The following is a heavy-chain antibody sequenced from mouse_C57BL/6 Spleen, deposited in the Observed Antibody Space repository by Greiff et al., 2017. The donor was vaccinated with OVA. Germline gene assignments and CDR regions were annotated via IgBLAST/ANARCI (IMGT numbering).Heavy chain of an antibody. CDR1: GYAFSSSW. D-gene: IGHD2-3*01. CDR3: ARSGGWLLLDD. CDR2: IYPGDGDT. J-gene: IGHJ2*01. Sequence: VQLQQSGPELVKPGASVKISCKASGYAFSSSWMNWVKQRPGKGLEWIGRIYPGDGDTNYNGRFKGKATLTADKSSSTAYMQLSSLTSEDSAVYFCARSGGWLLLDDWGQGTTLTVSS. V-gene: IGHV1-82*01.